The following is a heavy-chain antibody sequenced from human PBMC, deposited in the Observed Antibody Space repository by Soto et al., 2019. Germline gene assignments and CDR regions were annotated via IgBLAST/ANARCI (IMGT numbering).Heavy chain of an antibody. J-gene: IGHJ4*02. Sequence: ASVKVSCKASGGTFSSYAFSWVRQAPGQGLEWMGGIIRIFHTPTYAQKFQGRVTITADESTSTAYMELISLRSDDTAVYYCVHRSHGYNSAFFDYWGQGTVVTVYS. CDR2: IIRIFHTP. D-gene: IGHD5-12*01. V-gene: IGHV1-69*13. CDR1: GGTFSSYA. CDR3: VHRSHGYNSAFFDY.